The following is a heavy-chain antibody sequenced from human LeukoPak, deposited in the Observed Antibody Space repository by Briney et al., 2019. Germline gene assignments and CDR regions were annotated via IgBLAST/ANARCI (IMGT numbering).Heavy chain of an antibody. CDR1: GYTFTGYY. V-gene: IGHV1-2*02. J-gene: IGHJ4*02. D-gene: IGHD1-26*01. CDR2: INLNSGGT. Sequence: ASVKVSCKASGYTFTGYYMHWVRQAPGQGLEWMGWINLNSGGTNYAQKFQGRVTMTRDTSIRTAYMELSRLRSDDTAVYYCARGLLRDDKFDYWGQGTLVTVSS. CDR3: ARGLLRDDKFDY.